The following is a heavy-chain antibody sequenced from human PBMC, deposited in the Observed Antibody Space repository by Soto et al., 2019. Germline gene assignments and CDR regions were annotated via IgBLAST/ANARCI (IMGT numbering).Heavy chain of an antibody. CDR1: GLTFSSSG. V-gene: IGHV3-30*03. Sequence: QVQLVESGGGVVQPGRSLRLSCGVSGLTFSSSGMHWVRQAPGKGLEWVSTISYDGSNKYYADLVKGRFTISRDNSKNTLYLQMNSLRGEDTAVYYCAYPPDYWGQGTLVTVSS. CDR3: AYPPDY. CDR2: ISYDGSNK. J-gene: IGHJ4*02.